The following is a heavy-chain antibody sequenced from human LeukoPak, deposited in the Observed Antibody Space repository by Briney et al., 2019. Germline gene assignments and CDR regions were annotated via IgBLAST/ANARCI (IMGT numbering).Heavy chain of an antibody. Sequence: SQTLSLTCAISGDSVSSNSAAWNWIRQSPSRGLEWLGRTYYRSKWYNDYAVSVKSRITINPDTSKNQFSLQLNSVTPEDTAVYYCERGNLVDGSGSYYLGRTPYYMDVWGKGTTVTISS. CDR2: TYYRSKWYN. D-gene: IGHD3-10*01. V-gene: IGHV6-1*01. J-gene: IGHJ6*03. CDR1: GDSVSSNSAA. CDR3: ERGNLVDGSGSYYLGRTPYYMDV.